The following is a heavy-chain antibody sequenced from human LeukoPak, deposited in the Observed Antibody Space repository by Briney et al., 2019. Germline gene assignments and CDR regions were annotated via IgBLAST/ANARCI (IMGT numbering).Heavy chain of an antibody. CDR3: ARPLFCDFDNCGYWLDP. CDR1: GYTFTNYS. CDR2: INPNGDAT. D-gene: IGHD1-20*01. V-gene: IGHV1-46*01. J-gene: IGHJ5*02. Sequence: GASVKLSCKTSGYTFTNYSIHWVRQAPGQGLEWVGTINPNGDATNYAPRLQGKLTMTQDTSTSTVYMELRGLTPDDTAVYYCARPLFCDFDNCGYWLDPWGPGTLVTVSS.